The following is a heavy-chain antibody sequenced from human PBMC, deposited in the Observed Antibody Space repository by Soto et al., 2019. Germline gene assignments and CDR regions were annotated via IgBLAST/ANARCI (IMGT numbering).Heavy chain of an antibody. CDR2: IYYSGST. D-gene: IGHD3-10*01. Sequence: PSETLSLTCTVSGGSISSGDYYWSWIRQPPGKGLEWIGYIYYSGSTYYNPSLRSRVTISVDTSKNQFSLKLSSVTAADTAVYYCARVNTMVRGVSGMFYYYYGMYVWGQGTTVTVSS. V-gene: IGHV4-30-4*01. J-gene: IGHJ6*02. CDR3: ARVNTMVRGVSGMFYYYYGMYV. CDR1: GGSISSGDYY.